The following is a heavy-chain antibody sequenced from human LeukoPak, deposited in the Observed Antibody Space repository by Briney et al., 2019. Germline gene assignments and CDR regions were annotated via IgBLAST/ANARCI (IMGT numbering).Heavy chain of an antibody. CDR2: IYYSGST. CDR3: ARSGYDLVYYYYGMDV. Sequence: SETLSFTCTVSGGSISSHYWSWIRQPPGKGLEWIGYIYYSGSTNYNPSLKSRVTISVDTSKNQFSLKLSSVTAADTAVYYCARSGYDLVYYYYGMDVWGQGTTVTVSS. D-gene: IGHD5-12*01. V-gene: IGHV4-59*11. CDR1: GGSISSHY. J-gene: IGHJ6*02.